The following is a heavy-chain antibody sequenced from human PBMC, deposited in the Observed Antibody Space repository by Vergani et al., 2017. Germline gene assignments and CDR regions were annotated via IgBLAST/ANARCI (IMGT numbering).Heavy chain of an antibody. CDR2: IYYSGST. Sequence: QVQLQESGPGLVKPSQTLSLTCTVSGGSISSGGYYWIWIPQHPGKGLEWIGYIYYSGSTYYNPSLKSRVTISVDTSKNQFSLKLSSVTAADTAVYYCARSYLRTIDFYYFDYWGQGTLVTVSS. V-gene: IGHV4-31*03. D-gene: IGHD1-26*01. J-gene: IGHJ4*02. CDR3: ARSYLRTIDFYYFDY. CDR1: GGSISSGGYY.